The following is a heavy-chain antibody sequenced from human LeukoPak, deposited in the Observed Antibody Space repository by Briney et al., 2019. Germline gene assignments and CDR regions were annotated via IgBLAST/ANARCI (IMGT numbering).Heavy chain of an antibody. V-gene: IGHV4-39*07. CDR3: ARLHYGGNYGYYYYYIDV. CDR2: IYYSGST. Sequence: SETLSLTCTVSGGPISSSNFYWGWIRQPPGKGLEWIGSIYYSGSTYYNPSLKSRVTISVDTSKNQFSLKLSSVTAADTAVYYCARLHYGGNYGYYYYYIDVWGKGTTVTISS. J-gene: IGHJ6*03. CDR1: GGPISSSNFY. D-gene: IGHD4-23*01.